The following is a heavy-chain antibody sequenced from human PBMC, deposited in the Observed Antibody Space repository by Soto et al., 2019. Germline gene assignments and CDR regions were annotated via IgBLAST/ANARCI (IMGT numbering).Heavy chain of an antibody. V-gene: IGHV3-48*01. D-gene: IGHD3-10*01. Sequence: GGSLRLSCVASGFTFSSYSMVWVRQAPGKGLEWISYIFATSTTIYYGDSVKGRFTASRGNSKNTLYLQINSLRAEDTAVYYCAKDLLVRGEQYYFDYWGQGTLVTVSS. CDR1: GFTFSSYS. CDR3: AKDLLVRGEQYYFDY. J-gene: IGHJ4*02. CDR2: IFATSTTI.